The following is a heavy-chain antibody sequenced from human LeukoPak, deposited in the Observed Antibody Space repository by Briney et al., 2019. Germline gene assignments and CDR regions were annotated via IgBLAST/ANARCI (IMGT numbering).Heavy chain of an antibody. J-gene: IGHJ4*02. Sequence: HSGGSLRLSCAASGFTVSSNYMSWVRQAPGKGLEWVSVIYSGGSTYYADSVKGRFTISRDNSKNTLYLQMNSLRAEDTAVYYCARDGPYGSGSYWSDYWGQGTLVTVSS. CDR1: GFTVSSNY. CDR3: ARDGPYGSGSYWSDY. V-gene: IGHV3-66*01. CDR2: IYSGGST. D-gene: IGHD3-10*01.